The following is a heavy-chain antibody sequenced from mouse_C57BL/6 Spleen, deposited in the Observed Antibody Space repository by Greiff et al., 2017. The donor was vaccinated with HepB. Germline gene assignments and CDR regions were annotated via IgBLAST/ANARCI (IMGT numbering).Heavy chain of an antibody. J-gene: IGHJ2*01. D-gene: IGHD1-2*01. V-gene: IGHV3-2*02. Sequence: DVHLVESGPGLVKPSQSLSLTCTVTGYSITSGYGWIWIRQFPGNKLEWMGYISYSGSTNYNPSLKSRISITRDTSKNQFFLQLNSVTTEDTATYYCARTARIKYWGQGTTLTVSS. CDR2: ISYSGST. CDR1: GYSITSGYG. CDR3: ARTARIKY.